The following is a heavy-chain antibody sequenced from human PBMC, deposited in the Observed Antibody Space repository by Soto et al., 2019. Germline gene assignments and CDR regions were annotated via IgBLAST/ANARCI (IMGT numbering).Heavy chain of an antibody. CDR2: ISGNGGNT. J-gene: IGHJ3*02. Sequence: GESLKISCAASGFTFSSYAMSWVRQAPGKGLEWVSAISGNGGNTYYADSVKGRFTISRDNSKNTLYLQMNSLRAEDTAVYYCAKPPSTSCYGCAFDIWGQGTMVTVSS. CDR3: AKPPSTSCYGCAFDI. D-gene: IGHD2-2*01. CDR1: GFTFSSYA. V-gene: IGHV3-23*01.